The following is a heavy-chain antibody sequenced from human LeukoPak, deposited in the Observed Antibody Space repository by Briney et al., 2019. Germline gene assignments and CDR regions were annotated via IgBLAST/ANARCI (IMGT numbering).Heavy chain of an antibody. CDR3: WSERVVATYSDY. J-gene: IGHJ4*02. V-gene: IGHV3-11*01. Sequence: GGSLRLSCAASGFTFSDYYMSWIRQAPGKGLEWVSYISSSGSTIYYADSVKGRFTISRDNAKNSLYLQMNSLRAEDTAVYYCWSERVVATYSDYWGQGILVTVSS. D-gene: IGHD2-15*01. CDR1: GFTFSDYY. CDR2: ISSSGSTI.